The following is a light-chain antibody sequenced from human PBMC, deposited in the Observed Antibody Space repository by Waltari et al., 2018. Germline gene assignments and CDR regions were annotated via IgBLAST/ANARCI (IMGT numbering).Light chain of an antibody. CDR2: QDT. Sequence: SYELTQPPSVSVSPGQTASIPCSGDTLGNKYACWYQLKPGQSPVLVIYQDTKRPSGIPERFSGSNAGNTATLTISGTQAMDEADYYCQAWDSNTHYVFGTGTKVTVL. CDR3: QAWDSNTHYV. V-gene: IGLV3-1*01. CDR1: TLGNKY. J-gene: IGLJ1*01.